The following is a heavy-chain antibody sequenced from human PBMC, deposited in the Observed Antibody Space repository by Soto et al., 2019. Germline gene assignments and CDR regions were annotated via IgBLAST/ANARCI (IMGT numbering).Heavy chain of an antibody. D-gene: IGHD6-13*01. Sequence: QVQLEQSGSVVKKSGSSVKVSCKASGYSFSSHAITWVRQAPGQGLEWMGGIIPVFGTPSYAQKFQGRVTISADKSTNTSYLELRSLRSEDTAVYYCASGGALSTSWYWGDGLDSWGQGTQVTVSS. CDR3: ASGGALSTSWYWGDGLDS. V-gene: IGHV1-69*06. CDR1: GYSFSSHA. J-gene: IGHJ4*02. CDR2: IIPVFGTP.